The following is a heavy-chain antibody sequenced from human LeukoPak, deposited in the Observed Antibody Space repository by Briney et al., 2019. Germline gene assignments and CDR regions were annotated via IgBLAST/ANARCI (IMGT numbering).Heavy chain of an antibody. CDR2: IYTSGST. J-gene: IGHJ6*02. CDR1: GGSISSYY. D-gene: IGHD3-10*01. V-gene: IGHV4-4*07. Sequence: SETLSLTCTVSGGSISSYYWSWIRQPAGKGLEWIGRIYTSGSTNYNPSLKSRVTMSVDTSKNQFSLKLSSVTAADTAVYYCAREIYCYYGSGSRYYGMDVWGQGTTVTVSS. CDR3: AREIYCYYGSGSRYYGMDV.